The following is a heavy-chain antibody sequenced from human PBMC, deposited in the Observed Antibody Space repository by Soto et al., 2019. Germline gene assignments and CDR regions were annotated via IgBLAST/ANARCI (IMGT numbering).Heavy chain of an antibody. V-gene: IGHV1-69*04. J-gene: IGHJ4*02. CDR1: GDTFNFYS. CDR3: ATSYGSGYRAFDF. D-gene: IGHD3-10*01. CDR2: VNPILSMS. Sequence: QVQLVQSGAEVKRPGSSVKVSCKASGDTFNFYSINWVRQARGLGLEWMGRVNPILSMSNYAQRFQGRVTITADKSTSTAYMELSGLRSEDTAIYYCATSYGSGYRAFDFWGQGALVTFSS.